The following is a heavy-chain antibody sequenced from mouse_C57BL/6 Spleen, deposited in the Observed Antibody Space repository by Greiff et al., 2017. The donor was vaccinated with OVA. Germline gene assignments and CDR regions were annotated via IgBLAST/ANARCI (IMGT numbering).Heavy chain of an antibody. CDR1: GYSITSGYD. CDR2: ISYSGST. D-gene: IGHD2-10*02. V-gene: IGHV3-1*01. J-gene: IGHJ4*01. Sequence: EVMLVESGPGMVKPSQSLSLTCTVTGYSITSGYDWHWIRHFPGNKLEWMGYISYSGSTNYNPSLKSRISITHDTSKNHFFLKLNSVTTEDTATYYCARAYGYYYAMDYWGQGTSVTVSS. CDR3: ARAYGYYYAMDY.